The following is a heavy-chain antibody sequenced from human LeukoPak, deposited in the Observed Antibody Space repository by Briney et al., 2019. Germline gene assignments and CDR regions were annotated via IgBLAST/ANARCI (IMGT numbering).Heavy chain of an antibody. CDR1: GYTFTSYY. CDR2: INPSGGST. Sequence: ASVKVSCKASGYTFTSYYMHWVRQAPGQGLEWMGIINPSGGSTSYAQKFQGRVTMTRDMSTSTVYMELSSLRSEDTAVYYCARGDPISGNYHWATPNFDYWGQGTLVTVSS. CDR3: ARGDPISGNYHWATPNFDY. D-gene: IGHD1-26*01. V-gene: IGHV1-46*01. J-gene: IGHJ4*02.